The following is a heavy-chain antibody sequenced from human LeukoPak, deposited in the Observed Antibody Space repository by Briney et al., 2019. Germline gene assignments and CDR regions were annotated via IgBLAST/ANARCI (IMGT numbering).Heavy chain of an antibody. CDR3: ARDRLYSNYGGFDY. CDR2: IYYSGRT. D-gene: IGHD4-11*01. Sequence: SETLSLTCTVSGVSISSTSYCWGWIRQPPGKGLEWIGSIYYSGRTYYNPSLKSRLTISVDTPNNQFSLKLSSMTAADTAVYYCARDRLYSNYGGFDYWGQGTLVTVSS. J-gene: IGHJ4*02. V-gene: IGHV4-39*07. CDR1: GVSISSTSYC.